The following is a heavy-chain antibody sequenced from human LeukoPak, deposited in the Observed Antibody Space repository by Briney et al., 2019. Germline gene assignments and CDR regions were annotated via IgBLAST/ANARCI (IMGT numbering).Heavy chain of an antibody. CDR3: ARDGVGATTLNYYYYYMDV. D-gene: IGHD1-26*01. CDR1: GYTFTGYY. Sequence: ASVKVFCKASGYTFTGYYMHWVRQAPGQGLEWMGWINPNSGGTNYAQKFQGRVTMTRDTSISTAHMELSRLRADDTAVYYCARDGVGATTLNYYYYYMDVWGKGTTVTVSS. J-gene: IGHJ6*03. V-gene: IGHV1-2*02. CDR2: INPNSGGT.